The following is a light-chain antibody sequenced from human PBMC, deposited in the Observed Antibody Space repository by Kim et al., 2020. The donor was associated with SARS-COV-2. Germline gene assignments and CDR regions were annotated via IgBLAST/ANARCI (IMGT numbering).Light chain of an antibody. CDR2: GAS. CDR1: QSIGSNY. V-gene: IGKV3-20*01. CDR3: KHYIRSLT. J-gene: IGKJ4*01. Sequence: EIVLTQSPGTLSLSPGERATLSCRASQSIGSNYLAWYQQKPGQAPRLLMLGASSRATGIPDRFSGSGSGTDFTLTISRLDPEDFAVYSCKHYIRSLTFGGGTKVDIK.